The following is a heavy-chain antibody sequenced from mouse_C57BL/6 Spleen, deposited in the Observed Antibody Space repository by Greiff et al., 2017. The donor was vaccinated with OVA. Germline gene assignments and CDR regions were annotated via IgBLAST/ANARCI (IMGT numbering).Heavy chain of an antibody. J-gene: IGHJ2*01. CDR2: IRNKANNHAT. Sequence: EVQLVESGGGLVQPGGSMKLSCAASGFTFSDAWMDWVRQSPEKGLEWVAEIRNKANNHATYYAESVKGRFTISRDDSKSSVYLQMNSLRAEDTGIYYCTRGGYDYDGNFDYWGQGTTLTVSS. V-gene: IGHV6-6*01. CDR3: TRGGYDYDGNFDY. D-gene: IGHD2-4*01. CDR1: GFTFSDAW.